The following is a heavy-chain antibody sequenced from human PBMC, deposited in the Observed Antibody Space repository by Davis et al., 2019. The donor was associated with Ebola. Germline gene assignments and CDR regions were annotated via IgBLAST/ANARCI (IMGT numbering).Heavy chain of an antibody. CDR3: ARRIGIGSWFDP. CDR2: INHGGST. D-gene: IGHD2-15*01. CDR1: GGSFSGYY. Sequence: SETLSLTCPVYGGSFSGYYWSWIRQPSGKGLEWIGEINHGGSTNYNPSLKSRFTISVDTSKNQFSLKLSSVTAADTAVYYCARRIGIGSWFDPWGQGTLVTVSS. J-gene: IGHJ5*02. V-gene: IGHV4-34*01.